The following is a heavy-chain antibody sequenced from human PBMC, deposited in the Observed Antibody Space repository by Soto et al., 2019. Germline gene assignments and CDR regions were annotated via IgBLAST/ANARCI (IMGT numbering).Heavy chain of an antibody. D-gene: IGHD1-1*01. V-gene: IGHV3-23*01. J-gene: IGHJ4*02. Sequence: EVQLLVSGGGSVQPGGSLRLSCAASGFTFSSYAMHWVRRPPGKGLEWVSSISGSGGTAYYADSVKGRFSITRDSLVNTLYLQTNSLRAEDTAVYYCAKGRGQNWNFDCGGQGTLVTVSP. CDR3: AKGRGQNWNFDC. CDR2: ISGSGGTA. CDR1: GFTFSSYA.